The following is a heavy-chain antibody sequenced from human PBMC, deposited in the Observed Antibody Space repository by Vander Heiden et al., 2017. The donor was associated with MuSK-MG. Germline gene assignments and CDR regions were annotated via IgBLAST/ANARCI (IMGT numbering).Heavy chain of an antibody. CDR1: GFLVRRSA. CDR3: EKGLGTSGTFSDY. Sequence: EVQLLESGGGLVQPGGSVRPSCAPSGFLVRRSAMTWLRQAPGKGLEWVSTIRGVGDSTYYTDSVKGRFAISRDSSKNTLYLQMSSLRAEDTAIYYCEKGLGTSGTFSDYWGQGTLVTVSS. CDR2: IRGVGDST. D-gene: IGHD3-10*01. V-gene: IGHV3-23*01. J-gene: IGHJ4*02.